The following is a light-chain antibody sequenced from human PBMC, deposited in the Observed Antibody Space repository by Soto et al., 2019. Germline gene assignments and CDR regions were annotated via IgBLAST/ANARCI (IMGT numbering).Light chain of an antibody. Sequence: EIVLTQSPGTLSLSQGEGATLSCRASQSVSSSYLAWYQQKPGQAPRLLIYGASSRATGIPDRFSGSGSGTDFTLTISRLEPEDFAVYYCQQYGSSPWTFGQGTKVETK. V-gene: IGKV3-20*01. CDR3: QQYGSSPWT. CDR2: GAS. CDR1: QSVSSSY. J-gene: IGKJ1*01.